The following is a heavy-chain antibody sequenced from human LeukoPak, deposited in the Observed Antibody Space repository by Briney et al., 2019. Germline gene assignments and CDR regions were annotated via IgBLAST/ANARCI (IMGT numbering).Heavy chain of an antibody. Sequence: GRSLRLSCVASGFTFSSYGMHWVRQAPGKGLEGVAVIWYDGSNQYYADSVKGRFTISRDNSKNTLYLQMNSLRAEDTAVYYCARDYGVWGSERATDYWGQGTLVTVSS. D-gene: IGHD3-16*01. CDR1: GFTFSSYG. V-gene: IGHV3-33*01. J-gene: IGHJ4*02. CDR2: IWYDGSNQ. CDR3: ARDYGVWGSERATDY.